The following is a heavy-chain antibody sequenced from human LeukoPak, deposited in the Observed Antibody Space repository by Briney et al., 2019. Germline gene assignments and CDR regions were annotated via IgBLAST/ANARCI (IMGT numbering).Heavy chain of an antibody. J-gene: IGHJ4*02. CDR1: NYPFTRYG. CDR2: ISGSNGNT. Sequence: ASVKVSCKASNYPFTRYGISWVRQAPGQGLEWMGWISGSNGNTNYAQKFQGRVSMTADASTGTAYLELRSLRSDDTAVYYCARSGRGTYYYFDLWGQVTLVTVSS. V-gene: IGHV1-18*01. D-gene: IGHD1-26*01. CDR3: ARSGRGTYYYFDL.